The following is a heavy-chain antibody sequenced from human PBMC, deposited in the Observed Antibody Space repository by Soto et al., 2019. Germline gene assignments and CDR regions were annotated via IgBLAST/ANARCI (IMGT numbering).Heavy chain of an antibody. CDR3: ARARSSSSVVDY. CDR1: GGSISSGGYY. CDR2: IYYSGST. D-gene: IGHD6-6*01. Sequence: QVQLQESGPGLVKPSQTLSLTCTVSGGSISSGGYYWSWIRQHPGKGLEWIGYIYYSGSTYYNPSLKSRVTISVDTSKNQCSLKLSSVTAADTAVYYCARARSSSSVVDYWGQGTLVTVSS. V-gene: IGHV4-31*03. J-gene: IGHJ4*02.